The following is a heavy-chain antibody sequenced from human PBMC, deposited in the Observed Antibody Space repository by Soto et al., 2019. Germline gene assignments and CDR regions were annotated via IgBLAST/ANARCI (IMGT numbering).Heavy chain of an antibody. CDR2: INHSGST. D-gene: IGHD6-6*01. CDR1: GGSFSGYY. Sequence: LSLTCAVYGGSFSGYYWSWIRQPPGKGLEWIGEINHSGSTNYNPSLKSRVTISVDTSKNQFSLKLSSVTAADTAVYYCARGRYSSSSNPGYYFDYWGQGTLVTVSS. J-gene: IGHJ4*02. CDR3: ARGRYSSSSNPGYYFDY. V-gene: IGHV4-34*01.